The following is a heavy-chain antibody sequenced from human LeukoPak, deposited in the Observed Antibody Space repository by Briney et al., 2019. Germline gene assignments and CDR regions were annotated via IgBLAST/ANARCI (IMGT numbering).Heavy chain of an antibody. CDR2: IKQDGSEK. D-gene: IGHD6-13*01. V-gene: IGHV3-7*04. CDR1: GFTFSSYW. Sequence: GGSLRLSCAASGFTFSSYWMSWVRQAPGKGLEWVANIKQDGSEKYYVDSVKGRFTISRDNAKNSLYLQMNSLRAEDTVVYYCAREVYSSSWYWFDPWGQGTLVTVSS. J-gene: IGHJ5*02. CDR3: AREVYSSSWYWFDP.